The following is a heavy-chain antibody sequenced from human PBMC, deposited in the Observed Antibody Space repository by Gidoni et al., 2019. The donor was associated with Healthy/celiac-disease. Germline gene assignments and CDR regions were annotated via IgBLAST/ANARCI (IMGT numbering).Heavy chain of an antibody. Sequence: QVQLQESGPGLVKPSETLSLTCTVSGGSIRSYYWSWIRQPPGKGLEWIGYIYYSGSTNYNPSLKSRVTISVDTSKNQFSLKLSSVTAADTAVYYCARATTVTTPHFDYWGQGTLVTVSS. D-gene: IGHD4-17*01. J-gene: IGHJ4*02. CDR3: ARATTVTTPHFDY. CDR1: GGSIRSYY. CDR2: IYYSGST. V-gene: IGHV4-59*01.